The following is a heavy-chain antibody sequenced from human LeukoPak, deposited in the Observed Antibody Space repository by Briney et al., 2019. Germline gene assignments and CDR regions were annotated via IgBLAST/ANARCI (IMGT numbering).Heavy chain of an antibody. Sequence: SETLSLTCTVSGGSISSGGYYWSWIRQHPGMGLEWIGYIYYSGSTYYNPSLKSRVTISVDTSKNQFSLKLSSVTAADTAVYYCARDRNPYGGNSYRFDPWGQGTLVTVSS. CDR3: ARDRNPYGGNSYRFDP. D-gene: IGHD4-23*01. CDR1: GGSISSGGYY. V-gene: IGHV4-31*03. CDR2: IYYSGST. J-gene: IGHJ5*02.